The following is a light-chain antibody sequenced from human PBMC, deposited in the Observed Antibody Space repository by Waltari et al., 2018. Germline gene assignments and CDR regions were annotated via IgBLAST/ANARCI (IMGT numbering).Light chain of an antibody. CDR2: DVS. J-gene: IGLJ1*01. CDR3: SSFRSGTTYV. CDR1: ISDVGGYNF. V-gene: IGLV2-14*03. Sequence: QSALTQPASVSGSPGQSITFSCPGTISDVGGYNFVSWYQQHPGKAPKLMIYDVSNRPSGISNRFSGSKSGNTASLTISGLQAEDEADYYCSSFRSGTTYVFGTGTKVTVL.